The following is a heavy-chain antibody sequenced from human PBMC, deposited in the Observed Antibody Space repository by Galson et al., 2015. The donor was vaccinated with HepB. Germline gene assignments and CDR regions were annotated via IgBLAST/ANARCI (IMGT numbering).Heavy chain of an antibody. Sequence: SLRLSCAASGFTFSSYAMHWVRQAPGKGLEWVAVISYDGSNKYYADSVKGRFTISRDNSKNTLYLQMNSLRAEDTAVYYCARDSYCSSTSCYDDAFDIWGQGTMVTVSS. CDR3: ARDSYCSSTSCYDDAFDI. CDR2: ISYDGSNK. D-gene: IGHD2-2*01. J-gene: IGHJ3*02. CDR1: GFTFSSYA. V-gene: IGHV3-30-3*01.